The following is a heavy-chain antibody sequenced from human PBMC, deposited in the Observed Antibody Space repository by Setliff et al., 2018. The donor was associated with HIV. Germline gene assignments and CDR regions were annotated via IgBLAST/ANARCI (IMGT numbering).Heavy chain of an antibody. CDR3: AGARPLREGGGDYFDS. V-gene: IGHV4-59*01. Sequence: SETLSLTCTVSGASINNYYWNWIRQPPGKGLEWIGYIYFRGTTYYNPSLPYRGTTPYSPPLTSRVSISVDTSKNPFSLHLTSVTAADTAVYSCAGARPLREGGGDYFDSWGQGTLVTVSS. CDR1: GASINNYY. D-gene: IGHD3-16*01. CDR2: IYFRGTT. J-gene: IGHJ4*02.